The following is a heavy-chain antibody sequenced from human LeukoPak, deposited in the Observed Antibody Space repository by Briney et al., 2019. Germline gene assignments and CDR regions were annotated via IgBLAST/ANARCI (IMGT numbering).Heavy chain of an antibody. V-gene: IGHV4-34*01. J-gene: IGHJ4*02. CDR3: ARGLDGDARVVVGYFDY. CDR1: GGSSSGYY. Sequence: SETLSLTCAVYGGSSSGYYWSWIRQPPGKGLEWIGEINHSGSTNYNPSLKSRVTISVDTSKNQFSLKLSSVTAADTAVYYCARGLDGDARVVVGYFDYWGQGTLVTVSS. D-gene: IGHD2-15*01. CDR2: INHSGST.